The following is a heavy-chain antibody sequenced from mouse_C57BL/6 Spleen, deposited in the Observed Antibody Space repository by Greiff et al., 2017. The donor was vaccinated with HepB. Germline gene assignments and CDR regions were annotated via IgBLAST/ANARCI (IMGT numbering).Heavy chain of an antibody. D-gene: IGHD1-1*01. CDR2: IDPENGDT. CDR3: TTGSYYGSS. Sequence: VQLKESGAELVRPGASVKLSCTASGFNIKDDYMHWVKQRPEQGLEWIGWIDPENGDTEYASKFQGKATITADTSSNTAYLQLSSLTSEDTAVYYCTTGSYYGSSWGQGTTLTVSS. V-gene: IGHV14-4*01. J-gene: IGHJ2*01. CDR1: GFNIKDDY.